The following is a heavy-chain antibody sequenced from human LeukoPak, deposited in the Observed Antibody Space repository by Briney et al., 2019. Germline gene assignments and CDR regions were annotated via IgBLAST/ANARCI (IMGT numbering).Heavy chain of an antibody. J-gene: IGHJ4*02. V-gene: IGHV4-4*07. D-gene: IGHD3-10*01. CDR2: IFSSGTT. Sequence: PWETLSLTCTVSGGSISGYYWNWIRQPAGKGLEWIGRIFSSGTTNYNPSFKSRITVSVDMSKNQFSLKLSSVTAADTAVYYCARGGVRGVPNYFDSWGQGTLVTVSS. CDR1: GGSISGYY. CDR3: ARGGVRGVPNYFDS.